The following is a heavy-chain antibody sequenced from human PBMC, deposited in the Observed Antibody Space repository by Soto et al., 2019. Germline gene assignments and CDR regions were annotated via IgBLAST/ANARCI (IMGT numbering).Heavy chain of an antibody. Sequence: SGPKRVNPPQTLTLTCTFSGFSLTTRGVGVGWIRQPPGKALECLALIYWDDDKRYSPSLQSRLSITKDTSKNQVVLTMTNVDPVDTATYYCAHIPNYYQYDWFDPWGQGTLVTAPQ. CDR2: IYWDDDK. CDR3: AHIPNYYQYDWFDP. D-gene: IGHD3-16*01. J-gene: IGHJ5*02. CDR1: GFSLTTRGVG. V-gene: IGHV2-5*02.